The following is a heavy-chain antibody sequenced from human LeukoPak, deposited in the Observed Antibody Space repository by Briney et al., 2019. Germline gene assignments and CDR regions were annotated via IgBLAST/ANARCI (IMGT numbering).Heavy chain of an antibody. V-gene: IGHV4-38-2*02. Sequence: SETLSLTCTVSGYSISSGYYWGWIRQPPGKGLEWVGEINHSGSTNYNPSLKSRVTISADTSKNQFSLKLSSVTAADTAVYYCARGKGFSSARRLGYYYMDVWGKGTTVTVSS. CDR2: INHSGST. CDR1: GYSISSGYY. J-gene: IGHJ6*03. CDR3: ARGKGFSSARRLGYYYMDV. D-gene: IGHD6-19*01.